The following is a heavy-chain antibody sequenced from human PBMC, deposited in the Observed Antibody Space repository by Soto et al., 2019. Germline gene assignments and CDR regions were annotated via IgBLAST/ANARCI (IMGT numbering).Heavy chain of an antibody. Sequence: GGSLRLSCAASGFTFSSYSMNWVRQAPGKGLEWVSYISSSSSTIYYADYVKGRFTISRDNAKNSLYLQMNSLRAEDTAVYYCARGGGILDYWGQGTLVTVSS. V-gene: IGHV3-48*01. J-gene: IGHJ4*02. CDR3: ARGGGILDY. CDR1: GFTFSSYS. CDR2: ISSSSSTI. D-gene: IGHD1-26*01.